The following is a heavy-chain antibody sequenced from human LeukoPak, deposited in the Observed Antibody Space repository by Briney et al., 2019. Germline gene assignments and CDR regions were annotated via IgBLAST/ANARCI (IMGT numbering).Heavy chain of an antibody. CDR1: GGSISSYY. CDR2: IYYSGST. CDR3: PRPYYDILTGYNWCDP. Sequence: SETLSLTCTVAGGSISSYYWSWIRQPPGKGLEWIGYIYYSGSTYYNPSLKSRVTISVDTPKNQFSLKLSSVTAADTAVYYCPRPYYDILTGYNWCDPWGQGTLVTVSS. D-gene: IGHD3-9*01. J-gene: IGHJ5*02. V-gene: IGHV4-59*08.